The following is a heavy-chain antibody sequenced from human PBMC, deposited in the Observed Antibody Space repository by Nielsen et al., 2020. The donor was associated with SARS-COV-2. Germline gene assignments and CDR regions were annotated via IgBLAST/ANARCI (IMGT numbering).Heavy chain of an antibody. CDR3: ARERDFWSGDKAFEI. CDR1: GGSVSSGSYY. Sequence: SETLSLTCTVSGGSVSSGSYYWSWIRQPPGKGLEWIGYIYYSGSTNYNPSLESRVTMSVDTSKNQFSLRLRSVTAADTAIYYCARERDFWSGDKAFEIWGQGTMVTVSS. D-gene: IGHD3-3*01. J-gene: IGHJ3*02. CDR2: IYYSGST. V-gene: IGHV4-61*01.